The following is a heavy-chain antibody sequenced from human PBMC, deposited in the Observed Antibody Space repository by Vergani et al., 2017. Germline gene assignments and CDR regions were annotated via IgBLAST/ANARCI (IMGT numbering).Heavy chain of an antibody. CDR2: IIPIFGTA. J-gene: IGHJ5*02. CDR3: ARGAGYYESSGYSNIQNWFDP. V-gene: IGHV1-69*06. D-gene: IGHD3-22*01. Sequence: QVQLVQSGAEVKKPGSSVKVSCKASGGTFSSYAISWVRQAPGQGLEWMGGIIPIFGTANYAQKFQGRVTITADKSTSTAYMELSSLRSEDTAVYYCARGAGYYESSGYSNIQNWFDPWGQGTLVTVAS. CDR1: GGTFSSYA.